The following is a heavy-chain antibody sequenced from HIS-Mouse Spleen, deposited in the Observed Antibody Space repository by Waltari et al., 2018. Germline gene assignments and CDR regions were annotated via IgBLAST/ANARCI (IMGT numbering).Heavy chain of an antibody. D-gene: IGHD1-26*01. J-gene: IGHJ4*02. Sequence: QVQLQQWGAGLLKPSETLSLTCAVYGGSFSGYYWSWIRQPPGKGLEWIGEINHSGRTTSNPSLKSRVTISVDTSKNQFSLKLSSVTAADTAVYYCARMGPASGSYGDYWGQGTLVTVSS. CDR3: ARMGPASGSYGDY. CDR1: GGSFSGYY. CDR2: INHSGRT. V-gene: IGHV4-34*01.